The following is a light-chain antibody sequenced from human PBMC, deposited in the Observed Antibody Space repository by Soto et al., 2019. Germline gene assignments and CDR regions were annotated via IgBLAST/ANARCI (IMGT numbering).Light chain of an antibody. J-gene: IGKJ1*01. CDR3: QKYLSALWT. CDR2: AAS. CDR1: QGISNY. Sequence: DIQMTQSPSSLSASVGDRVTITCRASQGISNYLAWYQQKPGKVPKLLIYAASTLQSGVSSRFSGSGSGTDFTLTISSLQPDDVATYYCQKYLSALWTFGQGTKVEIK. V-gene: IGKV1-27*01.